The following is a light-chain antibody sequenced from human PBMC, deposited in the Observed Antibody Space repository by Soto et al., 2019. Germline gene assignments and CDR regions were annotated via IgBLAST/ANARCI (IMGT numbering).Light chain of an antibody. Sequence: DIVLAQSPGTLSLSPGKRATLSCWASQSVGNNYLAWYQQKPGQAPRLLIYHASSRATGIPDRFSGSGSGTDFTLTISRLELEDFAGYYYQQYGWATPNTFGQGTRLEIK. CDR1: QSVGNNY. CDR2: HAS. J-gene: IGKJ5*01. V-gene: IGKV3-20*01. CDR3: QQYGWATPNT.